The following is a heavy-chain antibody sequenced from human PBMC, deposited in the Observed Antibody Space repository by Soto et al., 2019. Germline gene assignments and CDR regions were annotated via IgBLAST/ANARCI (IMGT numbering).Heavy chain of an antibody. CDR3: ARPGAPTDTVVYDF. D-gene: IGHD5-18*01. J-gene: IGHJ4*02. CDR1: GYSFANYW. V-gene: IGHV5-51*01. CDR2: IYPGDSET. Sequence: GESLKISCKASGYSFANYWIGWVCQKPGKGLEWMGVIYPGDSETTYSPSFEGQVIISVDRSRGTAFLEWSSLKASDTAMYYCARPGAPTDTVVYDFWGQGAQVTVSS.